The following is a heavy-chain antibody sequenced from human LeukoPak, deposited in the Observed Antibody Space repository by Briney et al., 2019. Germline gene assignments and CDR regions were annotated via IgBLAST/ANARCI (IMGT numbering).Heavy chain of an antibody. Sequence: PGGSLRLSCAASGFTFSSYAMSWVRQAPGKGLEWVSAISGSGGSTYYADSVKGRFTISRDNSKNTLYLQMNSLRAEDTAVYYCAKDRLRYFDWFRLDPWGQGTLVTVSS. D-gene: IGHD3-9*01. CDR2: ISGSGGST. CDR1: GFTFSSYA. V-gene: IGHV3-23*01. J-gene: IGHJ5*02. CDR3: AKDRLRYFDWFRLDP.